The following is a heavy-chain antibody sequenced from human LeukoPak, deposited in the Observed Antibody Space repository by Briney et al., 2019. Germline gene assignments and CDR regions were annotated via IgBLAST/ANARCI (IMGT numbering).Heavy chain of an antibody. Sequence: ASVKVSCKASGYTFTSYYMHWVRQAPGQVLEWMGIINPSGGSTSYAQKFRGRVTMTRDTSTSTVYMELSSLRSEDTAVYYCARDNALRFLEWLLXDYYFDYWGQGTLVTVSS. CDR1: GYTFTSYY. J-gene: IGHJ4*02. D-gene: IGHD3-3*01. CDR2: INPSGGST. V-gene: IGHV1-46*01. CDR3: ARDNALRFLEWLLXDYYFDY.